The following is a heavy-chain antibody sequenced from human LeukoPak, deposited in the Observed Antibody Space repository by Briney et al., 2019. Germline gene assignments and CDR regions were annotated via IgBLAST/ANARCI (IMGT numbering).Heavy chain of an antibody. CDR1: GFTFSDYW. CDR3: ARGRVVLNV. CDR2: IKQDGSEK. J-gene: IGHJ6*04. Sequence: PGGSLRLSCVASGFTFSDYWMSWVRQAPGKGLEWVANIKQDGSEKYYVDSVKGRFTISRDNAKNSLYLQVNSLRAEDTAVYYCARGRVVLNVWGKGTTVTVSS. D-gene: IGHD3-3*01. V-gene: IGHV3-7*04.